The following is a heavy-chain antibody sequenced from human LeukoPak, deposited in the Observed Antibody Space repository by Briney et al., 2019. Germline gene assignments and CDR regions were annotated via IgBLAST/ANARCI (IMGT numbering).Heavy chain of an antibody. CDR2: IYYSGST. CDR1: GGTLTSYY. CDR3: ARDRSVGVLPAPPFDF. Sequence: SQTLSLSCTVSGGTLTSYYWSWIRQPPGQGLEWIGYIYYSGSTNYNPSLKSRLTISADTSKNQFSLTLTSVTAADTAVYYCARDRSVGVLPAPPFDFWGQGTLVTVSS. J-gene: IGHJ4*02. D-gene: IGHD6-6*01. V-gene: IGHV4-59*12.